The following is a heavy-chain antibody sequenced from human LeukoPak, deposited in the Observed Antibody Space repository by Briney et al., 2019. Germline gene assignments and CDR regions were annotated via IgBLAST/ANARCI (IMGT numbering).Heavy chain of an antibody. CDR3: AARSSYSSGWNFDY. V-gene: IGHV1-58*01. Sequence: GASVKVSCKASGFTFTSSAVQWVRQARGQRLELIGWIVVGSGNTNYAQKFQERVTITRDMSTSTAYMELSSLRSEDTAVYYCAARSSYSSGWNFDYWGQGTLVTVSS. D-gene: IGHD6-19*01. CDR1: GFTFTSSA. J-gene: IGHJ4*02. CDR2: IVVGSGNT.